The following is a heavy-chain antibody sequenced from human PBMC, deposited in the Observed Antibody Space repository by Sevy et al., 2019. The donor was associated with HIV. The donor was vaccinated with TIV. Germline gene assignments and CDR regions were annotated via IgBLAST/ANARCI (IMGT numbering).Heavy chain of an antibody. CDR2: ISSSSSTI. D-gene: IGHD2-15*01. Sequence: GGSLRLSCAASGFTFSSYSMNWVRQAPGKGLEWVSYISSSSSTIYYADSVKGRFTISRDNAKNSLYLQMNSLGDEDTAVYYCARGYCSGGSCYLDAFDIWGQGTMVTVSS. CDR3: ARGYCSGGSCYLDAFDI. CDR1: GFTFSSYS. V-gene: IGHV3-48*02. J-gene: IGHJ3*02.